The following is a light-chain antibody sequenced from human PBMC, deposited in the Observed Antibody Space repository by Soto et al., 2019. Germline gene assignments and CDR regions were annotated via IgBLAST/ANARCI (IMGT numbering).Light chain of an antibody. CDR2: LNSDGSH. CDR3: QTWGSGIVV. Sequence: QHVLTQSPSASASLGASVKLTCTLSSGHSNYAIAWHQQQSEKGPRYLMKLNSDGSHSKGDGIPDRFSGSSSGAERYLTIFGLQSEDGADYYCQTWGSGIVVFGGGTKLTVL. CDR1: SGHSNYA. V-gene: IGLV4-69*01. J-gene: IGLJ2*01.